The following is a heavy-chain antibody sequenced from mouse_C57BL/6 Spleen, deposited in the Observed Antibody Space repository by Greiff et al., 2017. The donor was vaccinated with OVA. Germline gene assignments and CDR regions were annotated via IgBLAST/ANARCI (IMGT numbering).Heavy chain of an antibody. Sequence: QVQLQQPGAELVKPGASVKMSCKASGYTFTSYWITWVKQRPGQGLEWIGDIYPGSGGTNYNEKFKSKATLTVDTSSSTAYMQRSSLTSEDSAVYYCARGGYYLYYYAMDYWGKGTSVTVSS. CDR1: GYTFTSYW. D-gene: IGHD2-3*01. V-gene: IGHV1-55*01. CDR2: IYPGSGGT. J-gene: IGHJ4*01. CDR3: ARGGYYLYYYAMDY.